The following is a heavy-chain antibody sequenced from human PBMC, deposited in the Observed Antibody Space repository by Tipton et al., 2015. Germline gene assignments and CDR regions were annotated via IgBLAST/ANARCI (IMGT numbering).Heavy chain of an antibody. J-gene: IGHJ5*02. CDR2: IYHTGST. CDR3: AAHCISTSCYYWFDP. CDR1: AYSISSDYY. Sequence: TLSLTCAVSAYSISSDYYWGWIRQPPGKGLEWIATIYHTGSTYYNPSLKSRFTISVDTSKSQFSLRLSSVTAADTAVYYCAAHCISTSCYYWFDPWGQGTLVTVSS. D-gene: IGHD2-2*01. V-gene: IGHV4-38-2*01.